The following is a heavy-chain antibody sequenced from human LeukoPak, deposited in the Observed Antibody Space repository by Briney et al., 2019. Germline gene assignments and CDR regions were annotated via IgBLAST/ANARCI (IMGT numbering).Heavy chain of an antibody. V-gene: IGHV3-48*03. Sequence: GGSLRLSRAASGFTFSSYEMNWVRQAPGKGLEWVSYISSSGSTIYYADSVKGRFTISRDNAKNSLYLQMNSLRAEDTAVYYCARGLKGAIRFDYWGQGTLVTVSS. CDR1: GFTFSSYE. J-gene: IGHJ4*02. D-gene: IGHD1-26*01. CDR3: ARGLKGAIRFDY. CDR2: ISSSGSTI.